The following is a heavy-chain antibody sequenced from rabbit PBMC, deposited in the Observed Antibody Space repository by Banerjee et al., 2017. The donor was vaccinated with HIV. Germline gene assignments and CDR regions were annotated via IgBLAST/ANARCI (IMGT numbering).Heavy chain of an antibody. CDR1: GFDFSSYG. CDR2: IDPVFGST. D-gene: IGHD4-2*01. Sequence: QSLQESGGGLVQAGGSLKLSCKASGFDFSSYGVSWVRQAPGKGLEWIGYIDPVFGSTYYASWVNGRFTLSSHNAQNTLYLQLNSLTAADTATYFCVLVDYLWGPGTLVTVS. J-gene: IGHJ4*01. V-gene: IGHV1S7*01. CDR3: VLVDYL.